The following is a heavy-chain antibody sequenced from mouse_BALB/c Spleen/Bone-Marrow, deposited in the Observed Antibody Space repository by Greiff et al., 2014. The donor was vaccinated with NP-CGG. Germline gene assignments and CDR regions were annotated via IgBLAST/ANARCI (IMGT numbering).Heavy chain of an antibody. CDR2: IDPANGNT. V-gene: IGHV14-3*02. D-gene: IGHD2-4*01. Sequence: VQLQQPGAELVKPGASVKLSRTASGFNIKDTYMHWVKQRPEQGLEWIGRIDPANGNTKYDPKFQGKATITADTSSNTAYLQLSSLTSEDTAVYYCARDYAFDYWGQGTTLTVSS. CDR1: GFNIKDTY. CDR3: ARDYAFDY. J-gene: IGHJ2*01.